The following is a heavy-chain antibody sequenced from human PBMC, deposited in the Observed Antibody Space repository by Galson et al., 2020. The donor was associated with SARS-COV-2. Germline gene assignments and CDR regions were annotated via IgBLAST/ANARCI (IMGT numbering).Heavy chain of an antibody. CDR1: EFTFSGSA. V-gene: IGHV3-73*01. CDR2: VRGKADNYAT. D-gene: IGHD2-2*01. J-gene: IGHJ6*02. Sequence: GSLRLSCTASEFTFSGSAIHWVRQASGKGLEWVGRVRGKADNYATEYAASVKGRFTISRDDSKNTANLQMNSLRTEDTAVYYYARSIIVVPVDMRGDYYYYALDVWGQGTTVTVSS. CDR3: ARSIIVVPVDMRGDYYYYALDV.